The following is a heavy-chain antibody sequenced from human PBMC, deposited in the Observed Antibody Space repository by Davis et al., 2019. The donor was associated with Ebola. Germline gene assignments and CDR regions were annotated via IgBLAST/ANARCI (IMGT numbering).Heavy chain of an antibody. CDR2: IWLDGSDN. D-gene: IGHD3/OR15-3a*01. CDR3: ARVTTAFGLVYDYGMDV. V-gene: IGHV3-33*01. CDR1: GFSFSNYG. Sequence: PGGSLRLSCEASGFSFSNYGMKWVRQAPGKGLEWVATIWLDGSDNNYGESVKGRFTISRDNSKNTLYLQMNSLRVDDTAVYFCARVTTAFGLVYDYGMDVWGQGTTVTVSS. J-gene: IGHJ6*02.